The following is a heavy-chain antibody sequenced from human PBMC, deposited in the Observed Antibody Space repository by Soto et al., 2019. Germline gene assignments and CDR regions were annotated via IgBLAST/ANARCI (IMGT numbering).Heavy chain of an antibody. CDR2: ISYDGSNK. D-gene: IGHD3-22*01. CDR1: GFTFSSYG. J-gene: IGHJ3*02. V-gene: IGHV3-30*18. CDR3: AKVTITMIEGAFDI. Sequence: QVQLVESGGGVVQPGRSLRLSCAASGFTFSSYGMHWVRQAPGKGLEWVAVISYDGSNKYYADSVKGRFTISRDNSKNTLYLQMNSLRAEDTAVYYCAKVTITMIEGAFDIWGQGTMVTVSS.